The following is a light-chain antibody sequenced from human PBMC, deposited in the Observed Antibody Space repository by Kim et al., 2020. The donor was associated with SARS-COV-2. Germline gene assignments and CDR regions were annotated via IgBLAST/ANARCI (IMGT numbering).Light chain of an antibody. CDR3: SSYTSSSTYV. CDR1: SSDVGCYNY. J-gene: IGLJ1*01. CDR2: DVS. Sequence: GKSFTISCPGTSSDVGCYNYVSWYQQHPGKAPKLMIYDVSKRPSGVSNRFSGSKSGNTASLTISGLQAEDEADYYCSSYTSSSTYVFGTGTKVTVL. V-gene: IGLV2-14*04.